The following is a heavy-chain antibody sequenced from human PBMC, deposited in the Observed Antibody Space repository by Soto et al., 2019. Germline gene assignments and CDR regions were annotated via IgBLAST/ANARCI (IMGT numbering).Heavy chain of an antibody. CDR1: GFTFSSYA. CDR2: ISYDGSNK. V-gene: IGHV3-30*18. D-gene: IGHD1-1*01. Sequence: GGSLRLSCAASGFTFSSYAMSWVRQAPGKGLEWVAVISYDGSNKYYADSVKGRFTISRDNSKNTLYLQMNSLRAEDTAVYYCAKDQRTGTTWYYYYYMDVWGKGTTVTVSS. J-gene: IGHJ6*03. CDR3: AKDQRTGTTWYYYYYMDV.